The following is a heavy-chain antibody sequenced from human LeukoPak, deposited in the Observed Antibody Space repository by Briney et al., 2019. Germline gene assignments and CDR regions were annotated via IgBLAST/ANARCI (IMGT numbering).Heavy chain of an antibody. CDR1: GCTFTGYY. Sequence: ASVKVSCKASGCTFTGYYMHWVRQAPGQGLEWMGWINPNSGGTNYAQKFQGRVTMTRDPSISTAYMELSRLSSDDTAVYYCARDHFDFWSGYSATYFDYWGQGTLVTVSS. V-gene: IGHV1-2*02. J-gene: IGHJ4*02. CDR3: ARDHFDFWSGYSATYFDY. D-gene: IGHD3-3*01. CDR2: INPNSGGT.